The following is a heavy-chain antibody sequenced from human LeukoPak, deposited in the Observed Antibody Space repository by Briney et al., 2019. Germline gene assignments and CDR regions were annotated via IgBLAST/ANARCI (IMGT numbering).Heavy chain of an antibody. CDR3: AREDTVAGDAFDI. V-gene: IGHV3-7*01. J-gene: IGHJ3*02. CDR2: IKQDGSER. D-gene: IGHD4-23*01. Sequence: GGSLRLSCAASGFTFSNYWMTWVRQAPGKGLECVANIKQDGSERLYVDSVKGRFTISRDNAKNSLYLQMNSLRAEDTAVYYCAREDTVAGDAFDIWGQGTMVTVSS. CDR1: GFTFSNYW.